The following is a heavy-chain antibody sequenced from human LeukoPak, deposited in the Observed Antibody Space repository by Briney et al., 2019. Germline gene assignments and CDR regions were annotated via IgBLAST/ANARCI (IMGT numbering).Heavy chain of an antibody. D-gene: IGHD1-26*01. J-gene: IGHJ6*03. CDR2: INHSGST. V-gene: IGHV4-34*01. CDR3: ARVCGTLYMDV. CDR1: GGSFSGYY. Sequence: PSETLSLTCAVSGGSFSGYYWSWIRQPPGKGLEWIGEINHSGSTNYNPSLKSRVTISVDTSKNQFSLKLSSVPAADTAVYYCARVCGTLYMDVWGKGTTVTVSS.